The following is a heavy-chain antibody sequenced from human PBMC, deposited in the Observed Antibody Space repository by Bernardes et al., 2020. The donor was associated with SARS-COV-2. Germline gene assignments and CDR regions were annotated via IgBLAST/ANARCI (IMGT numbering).Heavy chain of an antibody. J-gene: IGHJ2*01. D-gene: IGHD2-21*02. Sequence: ASVKVSCKALGYTFTYYEINWVRQAPGQGLEWLGWINPSSGNTGYAQRVQGRITVTRDTALTTAYLELSSLRSEDTAVYYCARLVTGASGGFDLWGRGTPVTV. CDR3: ARLVTGASGGFDL. CDR1: GYTFTYYE. CDR2: INPSSGNT. V-gene: IGHV1-8*01.